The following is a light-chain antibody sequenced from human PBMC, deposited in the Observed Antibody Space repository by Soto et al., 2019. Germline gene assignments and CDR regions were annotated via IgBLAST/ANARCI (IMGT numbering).Light chain of an antibody. CDR3: QQYGSTTPT. J-gene: IGKJ4*02. CDR1: QSVSNDY. Sequence: EIVLTQSPGTLSLSPGDRATLSCRASQSVSNDYLAWYQRKPGQAPGLLIYGASFRATATSCRFSGSASETALLITIALLVAEDMAGYIWQQYGSTTPTFGLGTKVEI. V-gene: IGKV3-20*01. CDR2: GAS.